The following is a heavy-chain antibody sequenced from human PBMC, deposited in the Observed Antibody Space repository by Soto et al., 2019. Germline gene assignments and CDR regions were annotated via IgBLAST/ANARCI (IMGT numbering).Heavy chain of an antibody. Sequence: QVQLVQSGAEVKKPGSSVRVSCKASGGTFSSNAISWVRQAPGQGLEWMGAIIPTFGTANYAQNFQGRVTITADESTRIAYMELSSLRFEDTAVYYCARDAPSTPSVYWGQGTLVTVSS. V-gene: IGHV1-69*01. CDR3: ARDAPSTPSVY. J-gene: IGHJ4*02. CDR1: GGTFSSNA. CDR2: IIPTFGTA.